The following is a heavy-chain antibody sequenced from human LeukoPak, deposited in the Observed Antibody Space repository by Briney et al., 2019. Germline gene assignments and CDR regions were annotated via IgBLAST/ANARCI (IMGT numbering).Heavy chain of an antibody. V-gene: IGHV4-39*01. J-gene: IGHJ4*02. D-gene: IGHD7-27*01. CDR1: GGSISSSSYY. CDR3: ARHNAPGTGDLLDY. CDR2: IYYSGTT. Sequence: SETLSLTCTVSGGSISSSSYYWGWIRQPPGKGLEWIGSIYYSGTTYYNPSLKSRVTISVNTSKNQFSLRLSSVTAADTAVYYCARHNAPGTGDLLDYWGQGTLVTVSS.